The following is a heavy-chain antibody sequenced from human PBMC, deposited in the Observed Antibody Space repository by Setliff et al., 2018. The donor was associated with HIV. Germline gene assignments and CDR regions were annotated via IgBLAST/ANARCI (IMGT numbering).Heavy chain of an antibody. CDR1: GYSFTSYN. CDR3: AREGYNFWSGFHH. J-gene: IGHJ4*02. V-gene: IGHV1-8*02. D-gene: IGHD3-3*01. Sequence: ASVKVSCKALGYSFTSYNMHWVRQAPGQGLEWMGRINPNSGGTGYAQKFQGRVTMTRNTSISTAYMELSSLRSEDTAVYYCAREGYNFWSGFHHWGQGTLVTVSS. CDR2: INPNSGGT.